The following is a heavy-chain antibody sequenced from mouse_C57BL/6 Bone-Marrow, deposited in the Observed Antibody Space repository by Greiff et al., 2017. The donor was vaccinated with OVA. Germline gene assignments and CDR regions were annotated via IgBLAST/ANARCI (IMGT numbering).Heavy chain of an antibody. Sequence: QVQLKESGPELVKPGASVKISCKASGYAFSSSWMNWVKQRPGKGLEWIGRIYPGDGDTNYNGKFKGKATLTADKSSSTAYMQLSSLTSEDSAVYFCAYDYDHDYAMDYWGQGTSVTVSS. V-gene: IGHV1-82*01. CDR3: AYDYDHDYAMDY. J-gene: IGHJ4*01. D-gene: IGHD2-4*01. CDR2: IYPGDGDT. CDR1: GYAFSSSW.